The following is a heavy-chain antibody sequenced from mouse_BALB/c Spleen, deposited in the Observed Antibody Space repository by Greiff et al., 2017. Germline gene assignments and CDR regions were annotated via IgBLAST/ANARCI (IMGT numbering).Heavy chain of an antibody. Sequence: EVQLVESGAELVKPGASVKLSCTASGFNIKDTYMHWVKQRPEQGLEWIGRIDPANGNTKYDPKFQGKATITADTSSNTAYLQLSSLTSEDTAVYYCARRDYGSRYYFDYWGQGTTLTVSS. V-gene: IGHV14-3*02. CDR3: ARRDYGSRYYFDY. CDR1: GFNIKDTY. CDR2: IDPANGNT. D-gene: IGHD1-1*01. J-gene: IGHJ2*01.